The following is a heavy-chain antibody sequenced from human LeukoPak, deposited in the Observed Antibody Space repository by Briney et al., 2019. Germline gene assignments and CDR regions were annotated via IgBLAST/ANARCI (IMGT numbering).Heavy chain of an antibody. CDR1: GFTFSSYA. V-gene: IGHV3-23*01. Sequence: GGSLRLSCAASGFTFSSYAMSWVRQAPGKGLEWVSAISGSGGSTYYADSVKGRFTISRGNSKNTLYLQMNSLRAEDTAVYYCAKDLSHYYYGSGSFLNWGQGTMVTVSS. CDR3: AKDLSHYYYGSGSFLN. CDR2: ISGSGGST. J-gene: IGHJ3*01. D-gene: IGHD3-10*01.